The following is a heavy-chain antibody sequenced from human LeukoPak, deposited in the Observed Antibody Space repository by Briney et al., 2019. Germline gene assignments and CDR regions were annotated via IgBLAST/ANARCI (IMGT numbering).Heavy chain of an antibody. CDR1: GYTFTRYA. Sequence: ASVKVSCKASGYTFTRYAMNWVRQAPGQGLEWMGWINTNTGNPTYAQDFTGRFVFSLDTSVSTAYLQISSLKAEDTAVYYCARFTVVTPYYFDYWGQGTLDTVSS. CDR3: ARFTVVTPYYFDY. D-gene: IGHD4-23*01. V-gene: IGHV7-4-1*02. CDR2: INTNTGNP. J-gene: IGHJ4*02.